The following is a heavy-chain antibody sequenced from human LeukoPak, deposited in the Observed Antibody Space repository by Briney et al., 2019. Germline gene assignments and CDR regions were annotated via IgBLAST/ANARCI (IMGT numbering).Heavy chain of an antibody. CDR2: INPSSGGT. V-gene: IGHV1-2*04. Sequence: ASVKVSCKASGYTFTCYFIHWVRQAPEQGLEWMGWINPSSGGTSYAQKFQGWVTMTRDTSISTAYMELSRLRSDDTAVYYCVIGEGLNSSGYYSEDWVYWGQGTLVTVSS. D-gene: IGHD3-22*01. J-gene: IGHJ4*02. CDR1: GYTFTCYF. CDR3: VIGEGLNSSGYYSEDWVY.